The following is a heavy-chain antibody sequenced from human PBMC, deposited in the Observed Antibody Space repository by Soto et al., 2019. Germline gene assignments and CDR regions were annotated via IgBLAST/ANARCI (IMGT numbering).Heavy chain of an antibody. D-gene: IGHD2-15*01. Sequence: QVQLVQSGAEVKKPGSSVKVSCKASGGTFSSYAISWLRQAPGPGLEWMGGIIPIFRTADYAQKLQVRVTITADESTSTAYMELSSLRSEDTAVYYCASVETQRYYYGRDVWGQGTTVTVSS. CDR2: IIPIFRTA. CDR1: GGTFSSYA. J-gene: IGHJ6*02. CDR3: ASVETQRYYYGRDV. V-gene: IGHV1-69*12.